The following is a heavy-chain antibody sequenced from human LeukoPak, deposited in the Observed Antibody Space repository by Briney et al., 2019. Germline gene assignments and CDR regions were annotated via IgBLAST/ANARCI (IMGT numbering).Heavy chain of an antibody. CDR1: GGSLSGYY. Sequence: PSETLSLTCAVYGGSLSGYYWSWIRQPPGKGLEWIGEVNHSGSRKYSPSLKSRVTISVDTSKNQFSLKLTSVTAADTAVYYCARRVGRYFGERAYYYNYMDVWGSGATVTISS. D-gene: IGHD3-10*01. CDR2: VNHSGSR. J-gene: IGHJ6*03. CDR3: ARRVGRYFGERAYYYNYMDV. V-gene: IGHV4-34*01.